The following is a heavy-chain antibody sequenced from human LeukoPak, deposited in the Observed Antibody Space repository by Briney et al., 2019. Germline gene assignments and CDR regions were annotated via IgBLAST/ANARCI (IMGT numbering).Heavy chain of an antibody. CDR3: AKDRGSYYFYGMDV. Sequence: GGSLRLSCAASGFTFGDYAMHWVRQAPGKGLEWVSLISGDGGSTYYAASVEGRFTISRDNNKNSLYLQMNSLRTKDTALYYCAKDRGSYYFYGMDVWGQGTTVTVSS. CDR2: ISGDGGST. J-gene: IGHJ6*02. CDR1: GFTFGDYA. V-gene: IGHV3-43*02.